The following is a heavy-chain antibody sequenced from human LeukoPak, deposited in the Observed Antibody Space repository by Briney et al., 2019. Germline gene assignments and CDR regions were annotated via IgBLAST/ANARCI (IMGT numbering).Heavy chain of an antibody. CDR2: IYYSGST. D-gene: IGHD2-15*01. CDR1: GGSISSSSYY. V-gene: IGHV4-39*07. Sequence: PSETLSLTCTVSGGSISSSSYYWGWIRQPPGKGLEWIGSIYYSGSTYYNPSLKSRVTISVDTSKNQFSLKLSSVTAADTAVYYCARRYCSGGSCYDYWGQGTLVTVSS. J-gene: IGHJ4*02. CDR3: ARRYCSGGSCYDY.